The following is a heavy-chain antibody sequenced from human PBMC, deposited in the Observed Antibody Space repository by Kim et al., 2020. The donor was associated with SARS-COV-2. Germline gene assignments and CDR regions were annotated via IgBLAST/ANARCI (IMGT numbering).Heavy chain of an antibody. CDR1: GGSISSSSYY. J-gene: IGHJ4*02. D-gene: IGHD5-18*01. CDR2: IYYSGST. Sequence: SETLSLTCTVSGGSISSSSYYWGWIRQPPGKGLEWIGSIYYSGSTYYNPSLKSRVTISVDTSKNQFSLKLSSVTAADTAVYYCARHGGRVYSYDHFDYWGQGTLVTVSS. CDR3: ARHGGRVYSYDHFDY. V-gene: IGHV4-39*01.